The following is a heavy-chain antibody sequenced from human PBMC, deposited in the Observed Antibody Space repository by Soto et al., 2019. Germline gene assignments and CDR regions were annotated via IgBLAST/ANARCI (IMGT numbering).Heavy chain of an antibody. J-gene: IGHJ5*02. D-gene: IGHD1-1*01. V-gene: IGHV4-59*12. CDR2: IYYSGST. Sequence: SETLSLTCTVAGGSISSYYWSWIRQPPGKGLEWIGYIYYSGSTNYNPSLKSRVTISVDTSKNQFSLKLSSVTAADTAVYYCARVQMPLNWFDPWGQGTLVTVSS. CDR3: ARVQMPLNWFDP. CDR1: GGSISSYY.